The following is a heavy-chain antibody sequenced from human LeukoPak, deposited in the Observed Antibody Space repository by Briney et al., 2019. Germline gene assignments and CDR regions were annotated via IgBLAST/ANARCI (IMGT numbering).Heavy chain of an antibody. V-gene: IGHV3-23*01. Sequence: GGSLRLSCAASGFTFDDYAMHWVRQAPGKGLEWVSAISGSGGSTYYADSVKGRFTISRDNSKNTLYLQMNSLRAEDTAVYYSAKVRYYDYVWVSYRAPHFDYWGQGTLVTVSS. CDR3: AKVRYYDYVWVSYRAPHFDY. CDR1: GFTFDDYA. CDR2: ISGSGGST. D-gene: IGHD3-16*02. J-gene: IGHJ4*02.